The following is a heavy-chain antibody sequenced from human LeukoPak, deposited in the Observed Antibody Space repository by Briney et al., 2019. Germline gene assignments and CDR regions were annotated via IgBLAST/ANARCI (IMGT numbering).Heavy chain of an antibody. CDR1: GFTFSSYA. V-gene: IGHV3-30-3*01. Sequence: PGGSLRLSCAASGFTFSSYAMHWVRQAPGKGLEWVAVISYDGSNKYYADSVKGRFTISRDNSKNTLYLQMNSLRAEDTAVYYCARGNVGAILDYWGQGTLVTVSS. CDR3: ARGNVGAILDY. CDR2: ISYDGSNK. D-gene: IGHD1-26*01. J-gene: IGHJ4*02.